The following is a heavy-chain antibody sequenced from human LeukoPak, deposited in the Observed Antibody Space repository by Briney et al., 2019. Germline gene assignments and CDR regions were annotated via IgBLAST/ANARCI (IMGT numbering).Heavy chain of an antibody. J-gene: IGHJ4*02. D-gene: IGHD3-10*01. CDR3: AREPRYYYGSAWYYFDY. Sequence: GGSLRFSCAASGFTFSSYSMNWVRQAPGKGLEWVSSISSSSSYIYYADSVKGRFTISRDNAKNSLYLQMNSLGAEDTAVYYCAREPRYYYGSAWYYFDYWGQGTLVTVSS. V-gene: IGHV3-21*01. CDR1: GFTFSSYS. CDR2: ISSSSSYI.